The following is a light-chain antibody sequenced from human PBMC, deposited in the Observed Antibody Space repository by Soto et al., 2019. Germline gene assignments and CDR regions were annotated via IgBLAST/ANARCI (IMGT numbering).Light chain of an antibody. CDR2: AAS. Sequence: EIVLTQSPGTLSLSPGERATLSCRASQRVSSSFLVWYQQKPGQAPRLLIYAASRRATGIPGRFSGSGSGTDFTLATSRLEPEGFVLYYGQPSGDSPLYTFGQGTKLEIK. CDR3: QPSGDSPLYT. J-gene: IGKJ2*01. CDR1: QRVSSSF. V-gene: IGKV3-20*01.